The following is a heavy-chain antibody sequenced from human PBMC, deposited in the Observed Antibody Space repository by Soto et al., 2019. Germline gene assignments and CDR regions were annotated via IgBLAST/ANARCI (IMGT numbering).Heavy chain of an antibody. CDR1: GGTFSSYA. D-gene: IGHD2-15*01. J-gene: IGHJ4*02. V-gene: IGHV1-69*13. Sequence: ASVKVSCKASGGTFSSYAISWVRQAPGQGLEWMGGIIPIFGTANYAQKFQGRVTITADESTSTAYMELSSLRSEDTVVYYCASGVDRGRTVGFDYWGQATLVTVSS. CDR2: IIPIFGTA. CDR3: ASGVDRGRTVGFDY.